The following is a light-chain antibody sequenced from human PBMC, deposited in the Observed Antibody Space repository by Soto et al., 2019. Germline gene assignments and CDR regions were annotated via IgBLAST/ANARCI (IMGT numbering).Light chain of an antibody. J-gene: IGKJ1*01. CDR2: AAS. V-gene: IGKV1D-12*01. Sequence: DIQMTQSPSSVSASVGDRVTITCRASQDISGWLAWFQQKPGKAPNLLIYAASILQSGVPSRFSGSGSGTDFTLTITYLQPEDFASYACQQANSFPCTCGQGTKVEL. CDR1: QDISGW. CDR3: QQANSFPCT.